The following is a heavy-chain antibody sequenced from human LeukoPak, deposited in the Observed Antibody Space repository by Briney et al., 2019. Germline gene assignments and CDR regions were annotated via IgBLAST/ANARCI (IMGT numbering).Heavy chain of an antibody. CDR3: ARGIIYGDYVGEADY. V-gene: IGHV1-18*01. CDR2: ISPYKTNT. D-gene: IGHD4-17*01. CDR1: GYTFTSYG. J-gene: IGHJ4*02. Sequence: GASVKVSCKASGYTFTSYGINWVRQAPGQGLEWMGWISPYKTNTNYAQKFQDRVTMTTDTSTGTAYMELRNLRSDDTAVYYCARGIIYGDYVGEADYWGQGTLVTVSS.